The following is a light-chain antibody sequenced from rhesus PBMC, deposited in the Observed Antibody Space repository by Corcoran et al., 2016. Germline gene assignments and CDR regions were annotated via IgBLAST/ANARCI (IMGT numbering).Light chain of an antibody. V-gene: IGKV1-36*02. Sequence: DIQMTQSPSSLSASVGDRVTITCSASQGISDYLSWFQQKPGKAPKRLIYAASRLESGVPSRFSGSGSGSDCTLTISSLQPEDFAAYYCLQGYSTPYSFGQGTKVEIK. CDR1: QGISDY. J-gene: IGKJ2*01. CDR3: LQGYSTPYS. CDR2: AAS.